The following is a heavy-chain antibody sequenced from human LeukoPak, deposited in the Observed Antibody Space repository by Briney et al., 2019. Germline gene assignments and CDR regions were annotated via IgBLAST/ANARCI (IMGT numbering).Heavy chain of an antibody. Sequence: ASVKVSCKASGYTFTGYYMYWVRQAPGQGLEWMGWINPNSGGTNYAQKFQGRVTMTRDTSISTAYMELSRLRSDDTAVYYCARLHSYCGGDCYPADYWGQGTLVTVSS. CDR1: GYTFTGYY. J-gene: IGHJ4*02. CDR2: INPNSGGT. CDR3: ARLHSYCGGDCYPADY. V-gene: IGHV1-2*02. D-gene: IGHD2-21*02.